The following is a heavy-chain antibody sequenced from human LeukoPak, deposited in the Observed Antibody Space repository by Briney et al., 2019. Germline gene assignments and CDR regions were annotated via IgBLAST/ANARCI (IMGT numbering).Heavy chain of an antibody. D-gene: IGHD5-12*01. V-gene: IGHV4-59*01. CDR1: GVTFSSYC. J-gene: IGHJ4*02. Sequence: SGTLSLTCAASGVTFSSYCLRWVRQAPGKGLKWVGDIYYSGSTNYNPASMSGVIMSVDTSNKHFSLKLSSVTAADKAVYYCARGKYGGYVLDFWGQGTLVTVYS. CDR3: ARGKYGGYVLDF. CDR2: IYYSGST.